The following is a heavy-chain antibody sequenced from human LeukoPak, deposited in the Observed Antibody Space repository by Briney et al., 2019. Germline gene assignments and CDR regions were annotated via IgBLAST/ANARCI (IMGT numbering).Heavy chain of an antibody. Sequence: PSETLSLTCPLPGYSIGSNHYWDWIRQPPGKGLEWIGSIYHTGSTYYNPSLKSRVTLSIDTSKNQFSLKVTSVTAADTAVYFCTRRKGQLSPFDYWGQGTLVTVSS. CDR2: IYHTGST. D-gene: IGHD6-13*01. CDR3: TRRKGQLSPFDY. J-gene: IGHJ4*02. V-gene: IGHV4-38-2*01. CDR1: GYSIGSNHY.